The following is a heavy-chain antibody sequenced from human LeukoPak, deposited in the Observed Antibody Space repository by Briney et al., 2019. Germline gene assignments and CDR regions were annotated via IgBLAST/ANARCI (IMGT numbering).Heavy chain of an antibody. D-gene: IGHD6-13*01. CDR2: IYYSGST. J-gene: IGHJ4*02. Sequence: SETLSLTCTVSGGSISSSSYYWGWIRQPPGKGLEWIGSIYYSGSTYYNPSLKSRVTISVDTSKNQFSLKLSSVTAADTAVYYCARDQQQLGFFLYWGQGTLVTVSS. CDR3: ARDQQQLGFFLY. V-gene: IGHV4-39*07. CDR1: GGSISSSSYY.